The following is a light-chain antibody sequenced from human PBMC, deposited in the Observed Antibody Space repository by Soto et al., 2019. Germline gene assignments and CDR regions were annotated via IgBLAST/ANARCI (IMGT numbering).Light chain of an antibody. CDR1: QSLLHITGETF. CDR2: EVS. V-gene: IGKV2D-29*02. CDR3: MQSTQLPPT. Sequence: DVVMTQTPLSLSVAPGQPASISCKSSQSLLHITGETFLFWYLQKPGQSPQLLIYEVSTRVSGVPDRLSGSVSGTDFTLEISRVETDDVGIYYCMQSTQLPPTFGQGTRLGI. J-gene: IGKJ5*01.